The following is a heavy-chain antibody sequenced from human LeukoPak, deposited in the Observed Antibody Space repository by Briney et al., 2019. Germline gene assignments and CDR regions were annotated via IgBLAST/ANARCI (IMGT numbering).Heavy chain of an antibody. CDR3: ASGVAIFGAPLDY. Sequence: GGSLRLSCAASGFTFSSYAMSWVRQAPGKGRRWVSIISGGAGITYYTTSVKGRFTISRDNSKNTLYLQMNSLRAEDTALYYCASGVAIFGAPLDYWGQGTLVTVSS. CDR1: GFTFSSYA. V-gene: IGHV3-23*01. CDR2: ISGGAGIT. D-gene: IGHD3-3*01. J-gene: IGHJ4*02.